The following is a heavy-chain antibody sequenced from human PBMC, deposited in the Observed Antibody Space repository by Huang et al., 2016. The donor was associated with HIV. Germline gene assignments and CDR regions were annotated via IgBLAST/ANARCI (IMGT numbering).Heavy chain of an antibody. CDR3: AREVRSVDTDRPDGYYYRGLDV. Sequence: QLRESGPGLVTPSETLSLTCSASGTSLTRSTFYWGCFRQPPGRGLEWIGSVYFRGNTYNNPSLKSRVTISIDTANKQYSMRLTSVTAADTAVYFCAREVRSVDTDRPDGYYYRGLDVWGQGTTVIVSS. V-gene: IGHV4-39*02. CDR2: VYFRGNT. CDR1: GTSLTRSTFY. D-gene: IGHD2-2*03. J-gene: IGHJ6*02.